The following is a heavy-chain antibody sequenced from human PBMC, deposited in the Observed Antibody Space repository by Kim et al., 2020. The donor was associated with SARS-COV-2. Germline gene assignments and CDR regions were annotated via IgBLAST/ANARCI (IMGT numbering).Heavy chain of an antibody. Sequence: SVKGRFTISRENAKNSLYLQMNSLRAGDTAVYYCARAGVCSSTSCLGFDYWGQGTLVTVSS. D-gene: IGHD2-2*01. V-gene: IGHV3-13*01. J-gene: IGHJ4*02. CDR3: ARAGVCSSTSCLGFDY.